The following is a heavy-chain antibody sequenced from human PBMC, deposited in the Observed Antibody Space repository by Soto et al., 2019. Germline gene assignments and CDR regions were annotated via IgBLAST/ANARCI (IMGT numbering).Heavy chain of an antibody. CDR3: ARVPRYDTWHFDY. CDR2: LWYDGSRE. Sequence: QVQLVESGGGVVQPGRSLRLSCTASGFSVSTHVIHWVRQAPGKGLEWVAVLWYDGSREYYAESVKGRFTISRDNSKNTMYLQMNSLRAEDTAVYYCARVPRYDTWHFDYWGQGTLATVSS. V-gene: IGHV3-33*01. J-gene: IGHJ4*02. CDR1: GFSVSTHV. D-gene: IGHD3-22*01.